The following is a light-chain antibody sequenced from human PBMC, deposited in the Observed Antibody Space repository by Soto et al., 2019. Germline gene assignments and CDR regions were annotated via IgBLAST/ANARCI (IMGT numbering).Light chain of an antibody. V-gene: IGLV1-47*02. CDR2: SNN. J-gene: IGLJ2*01. CDR1: SSNIGSNY. CDR3: AAWDDSLSCLV. Sequence: QSVLTQPPSASGTPGQRVTISCSGSSSNIGSNYVYWYQQLPGTAPKLLIYSNNHRPSGVPDRFSGSKSGTSASLAISGLRSEDEADYYCAAWDDSLSCLVFGGGTKLTVL.